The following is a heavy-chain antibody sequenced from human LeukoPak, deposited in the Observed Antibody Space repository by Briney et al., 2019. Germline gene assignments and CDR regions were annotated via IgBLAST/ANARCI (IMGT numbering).Heavy chain of an antibody. CDR3: ARARRILEWLFQPPDY. CDR2: MNPNSGNT. V-gene: IGHV1-8*01. J-gene: IGHJ4*02. Sequence: ASVNVPCMASGYTFTRYDINWVRQATGQGLEWMGWMNPNSGNTGYAQKFQGRVTMTRNTSISTAYMELSSLRSEDTAVYYCARARRILEWLFQPPDYWGQGTLVTVSS. D-gene: IGHD3-3*01. CDR1: GYTFTRYD.